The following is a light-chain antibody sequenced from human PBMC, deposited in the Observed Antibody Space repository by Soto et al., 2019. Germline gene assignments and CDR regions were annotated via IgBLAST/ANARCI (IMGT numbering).Light chain of an antibody. V-gene: IGKV3-15*01. J-gene: IGKJ1*01. CDR2: GAS. CDR1: QSVGSD. Sequence: EIVMTQSPATLSVSPGARATLSCRASQSVGSDLVWYRQKPGQAPRLLIYGASNRATGVPDRFSGSGSGTVCTLANGSPQSDDFAVYYCQQYLDWPRMFSQGTRVDIK. CDR3: QQYLDWPRM.